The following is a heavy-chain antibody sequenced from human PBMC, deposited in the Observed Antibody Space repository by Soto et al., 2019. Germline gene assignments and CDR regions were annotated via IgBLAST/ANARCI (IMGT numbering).Heavy chain of an antibody. CDR3: ARDRLGAGTDAFDI. V-gene: IGHV1-69*12. Sequence: QVQLVQSGAEVKKPGSSVKVYCKASGGTFSSYAISWVRQAPGQGLEWMGGIIPIFGTANYAQKFQGRVTINADESTSTAYMELSSLRSEDTAVYYCARDRLGAGTDAFDIWGQGTMVTVSS. J-gene: IGHJ3*02. CDR2: IIPIFGTA. CDR1: GGTFSSYA. D-gene: IGHD1-1*01.